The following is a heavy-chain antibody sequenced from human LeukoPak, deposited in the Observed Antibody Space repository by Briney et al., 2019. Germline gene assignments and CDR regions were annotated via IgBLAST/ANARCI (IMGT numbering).Heavy chain of an antibody. V-gene: IGHV1-69*13. CDR2: IIPIFGTA. J-gene: IGHJ6*02. CDR3: ARLMVRGVIITPYYGMDV. CDR1: GGTFISYA. Sequence: SVKVSCKASGGTFISYAISWVRQAPGQGLEWMGGIIPIFGTANYAQKFQGRVTITADESTSTAYMELSSLRSEDTAVYYCARLMVRGVIITPYYGMDVWGQGTTVTVSS. D-gene: IGHD3-10*01.